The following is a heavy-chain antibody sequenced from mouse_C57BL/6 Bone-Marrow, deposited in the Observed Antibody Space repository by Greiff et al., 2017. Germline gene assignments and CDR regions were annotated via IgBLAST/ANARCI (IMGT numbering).Heavy chain of an antibody. CDR2: IHPNSGST. Sequence: VQLQQPGAELVKPGASVKLSCKASGYTFTSYWMHWVKQRPGQGLEWIGMIHPNSGSTNYNEKFKSKATLTVDKSSSTAYMQLSNLTSEDSAVYYCARGDRGAWFAYWGQGTLVTVSA. CDR3: ARGDRGAWFAY. J-gene: IGHJ3*01. CDR1: GYTFTSYW. V-gene: IGHV1-64*01.